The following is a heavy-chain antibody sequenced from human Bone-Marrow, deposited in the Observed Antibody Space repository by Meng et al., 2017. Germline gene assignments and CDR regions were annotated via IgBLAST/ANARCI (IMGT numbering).Heavy chain of an antibody. CDR1: GFTFSSYS. J-gene: IGHJ4*02. CDR2: ISSSSSYI. CDR3: ARGYRRVAVAGTGGY. D-gene: IGHD6-19*01. V-gene: IGHV3-21*01. Sequence: VGLGGCLGKAGGSLRLSCAASGFTFSSYSMNWVRQAPGKGLEWVSSISSSSSYIYYADSVKGRFTISRDNAKNSLYLQMNSLRAEDTAVYYCARGYRRVAVAGTGGYWGQGTLVTVSS.